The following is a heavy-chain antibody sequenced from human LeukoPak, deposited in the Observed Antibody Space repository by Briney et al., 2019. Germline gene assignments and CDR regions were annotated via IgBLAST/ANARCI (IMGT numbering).Heavy chain of an antibody. Sequence: SETLSLTCTVSGGSISSSSYYWGWIRQPAGKGLESIGSIYYSGSTYYNPSLKSRVTISVDTSKNQFSLRLTSVTAADTAVYYCARVSFHYHSGNYGWYFDSWGQGTLVTVSS. V-gene: IGHV4-39*07. D-gene: IGHD3-10*01. J-gene: IGHJ4*02. CDR3: ARVSFHYHSGNYGWYFDS. CDR1: GGSISSSSYY. CDR2: IYYSGST.